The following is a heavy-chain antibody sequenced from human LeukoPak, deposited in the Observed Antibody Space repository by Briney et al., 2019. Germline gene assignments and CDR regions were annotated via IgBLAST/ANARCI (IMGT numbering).Heavy chain of an antibody. D-gene: IGHD3-10*01. J-gene: IGHJ3*02. Sequence: PSETLSLTCAVYGGSFSGYYWGWVRQPPGKALEWIGNIFYSGSTYYSPSLKSRVTISLDTSRNQFSLKLNSVTAADTAVYYCAKSNGYGLIDIWGQGTMVTVSS. V-gene: IGHV4-34*12. CDR3: AKSNGYGLIDI. CDR1: GGSFSGYY. CDR2: IFYSGST.